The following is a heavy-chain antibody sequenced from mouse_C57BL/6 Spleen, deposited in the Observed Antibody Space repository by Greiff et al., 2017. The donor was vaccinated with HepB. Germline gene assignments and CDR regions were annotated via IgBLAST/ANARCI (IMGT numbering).Heavy chain of an antibody. CDR1: GYTFTSYW. J-gene: IGHJ2*01. V-gene: IGHV1-55*01. CDR2: IYPGSGST. CDR3: ARGGITTVYYFDY. D-gene: IGHD1-1*01. Sequence: QVQLQQPGAELVKPGASVKMSCKASGYTFTSYWITWVKQRPGQGLEWIGDIYPGSGSTNYNEKFKSKAPLTVDTSSSTAYMRLSSLTSEDSAVYYCARGGITTVYYFDYWGQGTTLTVSS.